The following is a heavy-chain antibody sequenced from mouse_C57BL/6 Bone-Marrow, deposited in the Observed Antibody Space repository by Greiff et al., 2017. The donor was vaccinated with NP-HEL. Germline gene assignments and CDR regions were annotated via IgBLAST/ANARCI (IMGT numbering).Heavy chain of an antibody. CDR2: IDPEDGET. D-gene: IGHD1-1*01. CDR3: AITTVVAGVGGSWYFDV. J-gene: IGHJ1*03. Sequence: EVKLMESGAELVKPGASVKLSCTASGFNIKDYYMHWVKQRTEQGLEWIGRIDPEDGETKYAPKFQGKATITADTSSNTAYLQLSSLTSEDTAVYYCAITTVVAGVGGSWYFDVWGTGTTVTVSS. V-gene: IGHV14-2*01. CDR1: GFNIKDYY.